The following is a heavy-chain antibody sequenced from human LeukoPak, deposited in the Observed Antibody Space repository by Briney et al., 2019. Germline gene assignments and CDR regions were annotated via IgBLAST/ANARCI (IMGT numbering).Heavy chain of an antibody. CDR3: ARASYQVAAGLFNY. CDR1: GGSISSYY. J-gene: IGHJ4*02. D-gene: IGHD6-13*01. CDR2: IYYSGST. V-gene: IGHV4-59*01. Sequence: PSETLSLTCTVSGGSISSYYWSWIRQPPGKGLEWIGYIYYSGSTNYNPSLKSRVTISVDTSKNQFSLKLSSVTAADTAVCYCARASYQVAAGLFNYWGQGTLVTVSS.